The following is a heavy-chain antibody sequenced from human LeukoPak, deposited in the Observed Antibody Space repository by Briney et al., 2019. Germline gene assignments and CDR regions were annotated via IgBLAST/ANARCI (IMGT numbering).Heavy chain of an antibody. CDR3: ATCRGFTTDNWFDP. V-gene: IGHV1-24*01. J-gene: IGHJ5*02. Sequence: ASVKVSCKASGYTFTGYYMHWVRQAPGKGLEWMGGFDPEDGETIYAQKFQGKVTMTEDTSTDTAYMELSSLRSEDTAVYYCATCRGFTTDNWFDPWGQGTLVTVSS. CDR2: FDPEDGET. D-gene: IGHD3-22*01. CDR1: GYTFTGYY.